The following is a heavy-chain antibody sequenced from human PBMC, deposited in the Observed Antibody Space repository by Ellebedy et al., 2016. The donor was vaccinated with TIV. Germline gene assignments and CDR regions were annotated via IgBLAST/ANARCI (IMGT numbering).Heavy chain of an antibody. J-gene: IGHJ4*02. Sequence: ASVKVSCKASGYSITAYPINWVRQAPGQGLEWLGWINTNTGNPTYSQGFRGQFVFSLDTSVTTAYLEISGLWADDTAIYYCARDLEVWGNIGYWGQGTLVTVSS. CDR3: ARDLEVWGNIGY. V-gene: IGHV7-4-1*02. D-gene: IGHD3-16*01. CDR2: INTNTGNP. CDR1: GYSITAYP.